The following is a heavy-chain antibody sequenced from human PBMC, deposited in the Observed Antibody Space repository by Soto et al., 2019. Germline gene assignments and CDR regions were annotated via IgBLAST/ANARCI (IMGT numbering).Heavy chain of an antibody. D-gene: IGHD5-12*01. Sequence: HPGGSLRLSCAASGFTFSSYAMSWVRQAPGKGLEWVSAISGSGGSTYYADSVKGRFTISRDNSKNTLYLQMNSLRAEDTAVYYCAKGPVEMATIEMAFDIWGQGTMVTVSS. CDR2: ISGSGGST. CDR3: AKGPVEMATIEMAFDI. V-gene: IGHV3-23*01. J-gene: IGHJ3*02. CDR1: GFTFSSYA.